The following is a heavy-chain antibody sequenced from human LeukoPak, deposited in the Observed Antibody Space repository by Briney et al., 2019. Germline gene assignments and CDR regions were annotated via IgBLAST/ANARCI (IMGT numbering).Heavy chain of an antibody. J-gene: IGHJ6*04. CDR2: IDPSDSYT. CDR1: GYSFTSYW. CDR3: ARLDSPYYYYYGMDV. Sequence: GESLRISCKGSGYSFTSYWISWVRQMPGKGLEWMGRIDPSDSYTNYSPSFQGHVTISADKSISTAYLQWSSLKASDTAMYYCARLDSPYYYYYGMDVWGKGTTVTVSS. V-gene: IGHV5-10-1*01. D-gene: IGHD1-1*01.